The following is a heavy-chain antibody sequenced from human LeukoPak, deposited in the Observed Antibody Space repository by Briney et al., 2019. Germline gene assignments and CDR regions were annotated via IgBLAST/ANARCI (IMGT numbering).Heavy chain of an antibody. CDR2: IYYSGST. J-gene: IGHJ4*02. D-gene: IGHD3-16*02. V-gene: IGHV4-59*01. CDR1: GGSISGYY. CDR3: ARVVWGSYRYAN. Sequence: SETLSLTCTVSGGSISGYYWSWIRQPPGKGLEWIGYIYYSGSTNYNPSLKSRVTISVDTSKNQFSLKLSSMTAADTAVYYCARVVWGSYRYANWGQGTLVTVSS.